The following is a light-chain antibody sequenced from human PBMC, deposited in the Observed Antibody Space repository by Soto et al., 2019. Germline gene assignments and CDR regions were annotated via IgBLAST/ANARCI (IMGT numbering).Light chain of an antibody. V-gene: IGKV1-5*01. Sequence: DIQMTQSPSTLAASVGDIVTITCRAIQTISRFLVWYQQKPGEAPKLLIFNGSTLKSGVPSRFSGSGSGTEFTLTISSLQPEDVATYYCQQYNHYSSWTFGQGTKVDIK. CDR3: QQYNHYSSWT. CDR1: QTISRF. CDR2: NGS. J-gene: IGKJ1*01.